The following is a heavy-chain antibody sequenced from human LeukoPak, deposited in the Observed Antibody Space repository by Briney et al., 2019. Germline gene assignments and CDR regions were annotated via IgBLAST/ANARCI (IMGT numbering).Heavy chain of an antibody. D-gene: IGHD3-10*01. CDR2: IYHSGST. CDR1: GYSISSGYY. V-gene: IGHV4-38-2*02. CDR3: ARDPGSFGSENWFDP. Sequence: SETLSLTCTVSGYSISSGYYWGWIRQPPGKGLEWIGSIYHSGSTYYNPSLKSRVTISVGTSKNQFSLKLSSVTAADTAVYYCARDPGSFGSENWFDPWGQGTLVTVSS. J-gene: IGHJ5*02.